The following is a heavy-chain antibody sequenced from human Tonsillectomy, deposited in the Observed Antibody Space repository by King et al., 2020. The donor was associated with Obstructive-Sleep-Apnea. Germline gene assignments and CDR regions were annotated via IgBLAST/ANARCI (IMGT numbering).Heavy chain of an antibody. CDR3: ARRGGFYYGSGSYYDY. J-gene: IGHJ4*02. CDR2: IYYSGST. D-gene: IGHD3-10*01. CDR1: GGSISSGGYY. V-gene: IGHV4-31*03. Sequence: QLQESGPGLVKPSQTLSLTCTVSGGSISSGGYYCSWIRQHPGKGLEWIGYIYYSGSTYYNPSLKSRVTISVDTSKNQFSLQLSAVTAADTAVYYCARRGGFYYGSGSYYDYWGQGTLVTVSS.